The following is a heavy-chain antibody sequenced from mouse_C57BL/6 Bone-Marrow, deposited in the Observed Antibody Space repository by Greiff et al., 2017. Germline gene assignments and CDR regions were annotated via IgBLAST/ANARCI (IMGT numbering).Heavy chain of an antibody. J-gene: IGHJ3*01. CDR3: ARGWLPPFAY. CDR1: GYAFSSSW. CDR2: IYPGDGDT. D-gene: IGHD2-3*01. Sequence: VQLQQSGPELVKPGASVKISCKASGYAFSSSWMNWVKQRPGKGLEWIGRIYPGDGDTNYNGKFKGKATLTADKSSSTAYMQLSSLTSEDSAVYFCARGWLPPFAYWGQGTLVTVSA. V-gene: IGHV1-82*01.